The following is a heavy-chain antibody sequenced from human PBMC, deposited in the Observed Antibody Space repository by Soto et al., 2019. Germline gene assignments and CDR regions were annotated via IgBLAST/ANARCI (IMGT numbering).Heavy chain of an antibody. CDR3: ASLNYHGSVTTPPKY. J-gene: IGHJ4*02. V-gene: IGHV1-69*13. Sequence: SVKVSCKASGGTFSSYAISWVRQAPGQGLEWMGGIIPIFGTANYAQKFQGRVTITADESTSTAYMELSSLRSDDTAVYYCASLNYHGSVTTPPKYWGQGTLVTVSS. CDR2: IIPIFGTA. D-gene: IGHD3-10*01. CDR1: GGTFSSYA.